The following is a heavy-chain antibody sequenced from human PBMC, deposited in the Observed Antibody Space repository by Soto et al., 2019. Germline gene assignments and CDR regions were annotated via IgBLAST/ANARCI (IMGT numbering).Heavy chain of an antibody. J-gene: IGHJ4*02. CDR2: IYHIGSR. V-gene: IGHV4-4*02. Sequence: SETLSLTCAVSGGSISSSNWWSWVRQPQGKGLEWIGEIYHIGSRNYNPSLKSRVTMSVDKSKNQFSLKLSSVTAADTAVYYCARAPDAPLRLWELSEPPHYFDYWGQGTLVTVST. D-gene: IGHD3-16*02. CDR1: GGSISSSNW. CDR3: ARAPDAPLRLWELSEPPHYFDY.